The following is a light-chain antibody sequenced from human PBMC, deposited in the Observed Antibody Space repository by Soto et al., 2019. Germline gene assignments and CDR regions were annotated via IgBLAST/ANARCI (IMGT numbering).Light chain of an antibody. V-gene: IGKV3-15*01. Sequence: EVAVTQSPATLSVSPGERVTLSCRASKSVSSNLAWYQQKPGRAPRLLIYGASTRATGIPARFSGSGSGTDFTLTISSLQSEDFAVYYCHQYNNWPRTFGRGTKVEIK. CDR1: KSVSSN. CDR2: GAS. J-gene: IGKJ1*01. CDR3: HQYNNWPRT.